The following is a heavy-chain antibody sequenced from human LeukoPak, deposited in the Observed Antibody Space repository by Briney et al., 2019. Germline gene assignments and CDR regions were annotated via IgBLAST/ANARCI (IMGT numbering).Heavy chain of an antibody. V-gene: IGHV3-23*01. CDR2: IGATGGLI. J-gene: IGHJ4*02. D-gene: IGHD3-10*01. CDR3: AAKILGSAPFDF. Sequence: GGSLRLSCAASGFTFSTYGMAWVRQVPGNRLEWVSSIGATGGLISYADSVKGRFTVSSSEKTFYLQMNSLRAEGTAVYFCAAKILGSAPFDFWGQGTLVTVSA. CDR1: GFTFSTYG.